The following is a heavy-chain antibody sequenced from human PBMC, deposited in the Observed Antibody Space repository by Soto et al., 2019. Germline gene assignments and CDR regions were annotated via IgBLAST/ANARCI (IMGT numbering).Heavy chain of an antibody. Sequence: GASVKVSCKASGYTFTSYGISWVRQAPGQGLEWMGWISAYNGNTNYAQKLQGRVTMTTDTSTSTAYMELRSLRSDDTAAYYCARGLEYSSSWTYYYGMDVWGQGTTVTVSS. CDR1: GYTFTSYG. CDR2: ISAYNGNT. J-gene: IGHJ6*02. V-gene: IGHV1-18*01. CDR3: ARGLEYSSSWTYYYGMDV. D-gene: IGHD6-13*01.